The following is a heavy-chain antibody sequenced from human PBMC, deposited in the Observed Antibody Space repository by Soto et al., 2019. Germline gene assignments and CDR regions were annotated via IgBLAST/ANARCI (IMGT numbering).Heavy chain of an antibody. V-gene: IGHV1-69*13. D-gene: IGHD4-17*01. CDR1: GGTFSSNA. J-gene: IGHJ6*02. CDR3: ARPLFRKPGYGDYEGFYYYYYGMDV. Sequence: SVKVSCKASGGTFSSNAISWVRQAPGQGLEWMGGIIPIFGTANYAQKFQGRVTITADESTSTAYMELSSLRSEDTAVYYCARPLFRKPGYGDYEGFYYYYYGMDVWG. CDR2: IIPIFGTA.